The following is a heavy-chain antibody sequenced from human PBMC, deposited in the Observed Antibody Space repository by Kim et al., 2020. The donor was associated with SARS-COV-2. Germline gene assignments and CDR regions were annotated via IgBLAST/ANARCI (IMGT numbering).Heavy chain of an antibody. Sequence: SETLSLTCTVSGGSISSGGYYWSWNRQHPGKGLEWIGYIYYSGSTYYNPSLKSRVTISVDTSKNQFSLKLSSVTAADTAVYYCARVLTFGGVIAIAYYFDYWGQGTLVTVSS. V-gene: IGHV4-31*03. D-gene: IGHD3-16*02. CDR3: ARVLTFGGVIAIAYYFDY. CDR2: IYYSGST. CDR1: GGSISSGGYY. J-gene: IGHJ4*02.